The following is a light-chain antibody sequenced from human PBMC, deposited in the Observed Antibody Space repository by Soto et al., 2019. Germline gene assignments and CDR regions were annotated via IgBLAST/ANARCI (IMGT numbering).Light chain of an antibody. J-gene: IGLJ2*01. CDR3: CSYAGGTSVV. CDR1: SSDVGSYNL. CDR2: EDI. Sequence: QSVLTQPASVSGSPGQSITISCTGTSSDVGSYNLVSWYQQHPGKAPKLMIYEDIERPSGVSNRFSGSKSGNTASLTISALQTEDEADYYCCSYAGGTSVVFGGGTKLTVL. V-gene: IGLV2-23*01.